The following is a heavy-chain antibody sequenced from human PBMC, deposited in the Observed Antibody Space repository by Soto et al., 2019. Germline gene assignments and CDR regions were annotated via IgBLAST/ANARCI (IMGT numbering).Heavy chain of an antibody. CDR1: GGSISSYY. J-gene: IGHJ5*02. Sequence: SETLSLTCTVSGGSISSYYWSWIRQPPGKGLEWIGYIYYSGSTNYNPSLKSRVTISVDTSKNQFSLKLSSVTAADTAVYYCARGLGNWFDPWGQGTLVTVSS. V-gene: IGHV4-59*01. CDR3: ARGLGNWFDP. CDR2: IYYSGST.